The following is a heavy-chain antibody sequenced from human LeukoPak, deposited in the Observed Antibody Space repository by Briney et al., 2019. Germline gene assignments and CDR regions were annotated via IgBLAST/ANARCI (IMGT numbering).Heavy chain of an antibody. J-gene: IGHJ4*02. D-gene: IGHD5-18*01. CDR3: ARCPYSFGFAPPDY. CDR2: ISGSSSYI. V-gene: IGHV3-21*01. Sequence: GGSLRLSCAASGFTFSSYNMNWVRQAPGKGLEWVSSISGSSSYIYYADSVKGRFTISRGNAKNSLYLQMSSLRAEDTAVYYCARCPYSFGFAPPDYWGQGTLVTVSS. CDR1: GFTFSSYN.